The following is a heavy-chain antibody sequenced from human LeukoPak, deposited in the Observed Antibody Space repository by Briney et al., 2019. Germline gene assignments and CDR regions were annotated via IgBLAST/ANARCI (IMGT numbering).Heavy chain of an antibody. CDR3: VRQGTVGEFDY. CDR2: IISDGSMT. J-gene: IGHJ4*02. CDR1: GFTFSGHW. D-gene: IGHD1-26*01. Sequence: PGGSLRLSCAASGFTFSGHWMHWVRHAPGKGLVWVSRIISDGSMTNYADSVKGRFTISRHNAKNTLYVQMNSLRAEDSAVYYCVRQGTVGEFDYWGQGTLVTVSS. V-gene: IGHV3-74*01.